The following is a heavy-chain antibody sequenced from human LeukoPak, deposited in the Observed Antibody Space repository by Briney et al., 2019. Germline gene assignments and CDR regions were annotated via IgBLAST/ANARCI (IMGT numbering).Heavy chain of an antibody. D-gene: IGHD5/OR15-5a*01. V-gene: IGHV3-66*02. CDR3: ANSVGRESGT. CDR2: IYTGGDT. CDR1: GFTVSSNY. Sequence: GGSLRLSCAASGFTVSSNYMSWVRQAPGKGLECVSVIYTGGDTYYADSVKGRFTISRDNSKNTLYLQVNSLRAEDTAVYYCANSVGRESGTWGQGTLVTVSS. J-gene: IGHJ5*02.